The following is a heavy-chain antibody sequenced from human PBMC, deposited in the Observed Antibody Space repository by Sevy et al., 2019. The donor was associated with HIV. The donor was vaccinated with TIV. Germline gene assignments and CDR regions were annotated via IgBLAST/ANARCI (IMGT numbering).Heavy chain of an antibody. J-gene: IGHJ4*02. CDR3: AKDRVSGTYYTGDFDY. V-gene: IGHV3-23*01. Sequence: GGSLRLSCAASGFTFSIYAMSWVRQAPGKGLEWVSVISDSSGSTYYAYSVKGRFTISRDNSKNTLFLQMNSLRAEDTAVYYCAKDRVSGTYYTGDFDYWGQGTLVTVSS. D-gene: IGHD3-10*01. CDR2: ISDSSGST. CDR1: GFTFSIYA.